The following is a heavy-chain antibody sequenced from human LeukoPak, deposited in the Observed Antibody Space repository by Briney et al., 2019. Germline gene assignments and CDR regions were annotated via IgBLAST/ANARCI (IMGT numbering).Heavy chain of an antibody. D-gene: IGHD3-3*01. Sequence: PSETLSLTCTVSGGSISSSSYYWGWLRQPPGKGLEWIGSIYYSGSTYYNPSLKSRVTISVDTSKNQFSLKLSSVTAADTAVYYCARHFGVGAPDYWGQGTLVTVSS. V-gene: IGHV4-39*07. CDR2: IYYSGST. CDR1: GGSISSSSYY. CDR3: ARHFGVGAPDY. J-gene: IGHJ4*02.